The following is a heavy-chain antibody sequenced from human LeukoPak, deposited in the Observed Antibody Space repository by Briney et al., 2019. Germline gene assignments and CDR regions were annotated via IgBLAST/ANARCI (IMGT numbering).Heavy chain of an antibody. CDR1: GYTFTGHY. D-gene: IGHD4/OR15-4a*01. J-gene: IGHJ4*02. CDR2: ISPNSGDT. CDR3: ARGGLTSRPWGLGY. Sequence: ASVKVSCKASGYTFTGHYMHWVRQAPGQGLEWMGWISPNSGDTDYAQRFQGRVTMTRDTSISTAYMELSRLRSDDTAVYYCARGGLTSRPWGLGYWGQGTLVTVSS. V-gene: IGHV1-2*02.